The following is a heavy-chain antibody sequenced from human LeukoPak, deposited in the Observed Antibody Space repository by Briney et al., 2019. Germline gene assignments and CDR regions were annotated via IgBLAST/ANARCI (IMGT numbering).Heavy chain of an antibody. CDR3: ARGGVTPNDY. CDR1: GFTFNTYG. Sequence: PGGSLRLSCAASGFTFNTYGMHWVRQAPGKGLEWVAVISYDGSDKYYADSVKGRFTISRDNSKNTLYLQMNSLRAEDTAVYYCARGGVTPNDYWGQGTLVTVSS. V-gene: IGHV3-30*03. D-gene: IGHD2-21*02. CDR2: ISYDGSDK. J-gene: IGHJ4*02.